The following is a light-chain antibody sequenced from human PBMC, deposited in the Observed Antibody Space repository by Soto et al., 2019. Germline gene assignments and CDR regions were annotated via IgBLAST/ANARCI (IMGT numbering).Light chain of an antibody. J-gene: IGKJ1*01. V-gene: IGKV1-39*01. CDR2: GAS. CDR1: QTVDKY. CDR3: QQTYTTPGT. Sequence: DLQMTQSPSSLPASVGDSVTITCRASQTVDKYLNWYQHKIGQAPKLLIYGASSLYKGVPARFRGSGAGTFFTLTISSLQPDDFGTYYCQQTYTTPGTFGRGTTVEI.